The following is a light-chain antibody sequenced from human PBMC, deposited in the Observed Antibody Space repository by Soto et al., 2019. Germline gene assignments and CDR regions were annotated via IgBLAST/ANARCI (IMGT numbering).Light chain of an antibody. Sequence: QSVLTQPPSVSAALGQKVTISCSGSSSNIGNKYVSWYQQLPGTAPKLLIFENNKRPSGIPDRFSGSKSGTSATLDITGLQTGDEADYYCGTWDTSLGGGLFGGGTKVTVL. CDR1: SSNIGNKY. J-gene: IGLJ3*02. CDR2: ENN. V-gene: IGLV1-51*02. CDR3: GTWDTSLGGGL.